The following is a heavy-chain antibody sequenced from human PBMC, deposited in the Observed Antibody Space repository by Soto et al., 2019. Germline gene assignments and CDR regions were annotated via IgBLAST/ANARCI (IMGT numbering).Heavy chain of an antibody. V-gene: IGHV3-23*01. D-gene: IGHD2-15*01. CDR2: ISGSGGST. Sequence: GGSLRLSCAASGFTFSSYAMSWVRQAPGKGLEWVSAISGSGGSTYYADSVKGRFTISRDNSKNTLYLQMNSLRAEDTAVYYCAKVHIVVVVAGIFDYWGQGTLVTVSS. CDR1: GFTFSSYA. J-gene: IGHJ4*02. CDR3: AKVHIVVVVAGIFDY.